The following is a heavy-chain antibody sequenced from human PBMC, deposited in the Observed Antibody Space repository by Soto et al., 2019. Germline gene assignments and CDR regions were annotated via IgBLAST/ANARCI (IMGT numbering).Heavy chain of an antibody. CDR1: VDSVSRNSAA. J-gene: IGHJ4*02. CDR3: ARSFNWAFDY. Sequence: QTLSLTCAISVDSVSRNSAAWDWIRQSPSRGLEWLGKTSYRSKWCNDYAESVKSRITINPDTSKNQFSLQLNSVTHEDTGVYYFARSFNWAFDYWGQGALVPVSS. V-gene: IGHV6-1*01. CDR2: TSYRSKWCN. D-gene: IGHD1-1*01.